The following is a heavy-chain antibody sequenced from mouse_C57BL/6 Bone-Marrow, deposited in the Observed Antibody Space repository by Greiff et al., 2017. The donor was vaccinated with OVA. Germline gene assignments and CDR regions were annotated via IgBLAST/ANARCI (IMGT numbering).Heavy chain of an antibody. J-gene: IGHJ2*01. CDR2: INYDGSST. V-gene: IGHV5-16*01. Sequence: EVQLVESEGGLVQPGSSMKLSCTASGFTFSDYYMAWVRQVPEKGLEWVANINYDGSSTYYLDSLKSRFIISRDNAKNILYLQMSSLKSEDTATYYCARDGGLYDYLCFDYWGQGTTLTVSS. CDR1: GFTFSDYY. CDR3: ARDGGLYDYLCFDY. D-gene: IGHD2-4*01.